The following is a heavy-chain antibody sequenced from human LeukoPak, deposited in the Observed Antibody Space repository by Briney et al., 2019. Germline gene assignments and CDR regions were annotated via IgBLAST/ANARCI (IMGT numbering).Heavy chain of an antibody. Sequence: PGGSLRLSCAASGFTFSDYYMSWIRQAPGKGLEWVAVISYDGSNKSYADSVKGRFTISRDNAKNSLYLQMNSLRAEDTAVYYCARTHYYYYYMDVWGKGTTVTVSS. CDR2: ISYDGSNK. CDR3: ARTHYYYYYMDV. CDR1: GFTFSDYY. J-gene: IGHJ6*03. V-gene: IGHV3-30*03.